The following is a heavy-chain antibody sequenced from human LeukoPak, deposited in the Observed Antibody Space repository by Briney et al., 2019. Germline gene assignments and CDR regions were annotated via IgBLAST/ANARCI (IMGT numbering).Heavy chain of an antibody. CDR3: ARLTLYSYGNLDY. J-gene: IGHJ4*02. D-gene: IGHD5-18*01. Sequence: SETLSLTCAVYGGSFSGYYWSWIRQPPGKGLEWFGEINHSGSTNYNPSLKSRVTISVATSNNQFSLKLSSVTAADTAVYYCARLTLYSYGNLDYWGQGTLVTVSS. CDR1: GGSFSGYY. CDR2: INHSGST. V-gene: IGHV4-34*01.